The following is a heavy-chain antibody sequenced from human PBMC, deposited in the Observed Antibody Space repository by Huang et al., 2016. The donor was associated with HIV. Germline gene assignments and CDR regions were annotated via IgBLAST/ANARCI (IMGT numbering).Heavy chain of an antibody. J-gene: IGHJ6*03. D-gene: IGHD3-9*01. V-gene: IGHV4-59*11. CDR1: GGSISSHY. Sequence: QVQLQASGPGLVKPSETLSLTCTVSGGSISSHYWSWILQPPGKGLEWIGSIYYSVSNNYNPSLKSRVTISVDTSKNQFSLKLSSVTAADTAVYYCARVVRYFDWLDSTYYMDVWGKGTTVTVSS. CDR3: ARVVRYFDWLDSTYYMDV. CDR2: IYYSVSN.